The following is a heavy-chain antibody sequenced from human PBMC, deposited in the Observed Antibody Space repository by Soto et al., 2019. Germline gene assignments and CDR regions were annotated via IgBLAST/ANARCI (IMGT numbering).Heavy chain of an antibody. J-gene: IGHJ3*02. CDR1: GGTFSSYA. CDR3: ARGYYYDSSGYYYDAFDI. D-gene: IGHD3-22*01. CDR2: IIPIFGTA. Sequence: ASVKVSCKASGGTFSSYAISWVRQAPGQGLEWMGGIIPIFGTANYAQKFQGRVTITADESTSTAYMELSSLRSEDTAVYYCARGYYYDSSGYYYDAFDIWGQGTMVTVSS. V-gene: IGHV1-69*13.